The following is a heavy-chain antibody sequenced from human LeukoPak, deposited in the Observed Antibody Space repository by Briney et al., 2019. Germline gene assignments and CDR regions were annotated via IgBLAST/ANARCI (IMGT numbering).Heavy chain of an antibody. CDR3: ARDLGAVWGQLWHQPFDY. Sequence: SSETLSLTCTVSGGSISSYYWSWIRQPAGKGLEWIGRIYTSGSTNYNPSLKSRVTMSVDTSKNQFSLKLSSVTAADTAVYYCARDLGAVWGQLWHQPFDYWGQGTLVTVSS. J-gene: IGHJ4*02. V-gene: IGHV4-4*07. D-gene: IGHD5-18*01. CDR2: IYTSGST. CDR1: GGSISSYY.